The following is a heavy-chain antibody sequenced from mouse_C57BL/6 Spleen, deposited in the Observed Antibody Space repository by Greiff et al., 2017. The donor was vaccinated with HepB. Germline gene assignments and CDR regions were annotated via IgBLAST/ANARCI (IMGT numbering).Heavy chain of an antibody. CDR2: IDPEDGDT. V-gene: IGHV14-1*01. CDR1: GFNIKDYY. D-gene: IGHD1-1*01. J-gene: IGHJ2*01. CDR3: TVVATRGYFDY. Sequence: VQLQQSGAELVRPGASVKLSCTASGFNIKDYYMHWVKQRPEQGLEWIGRIDPEDGDTEYAPKFQGKATMTADTSANTAYLQLSSLTSEDTAVYYCTVVATRGYFDYWGQGTTLTVSS.